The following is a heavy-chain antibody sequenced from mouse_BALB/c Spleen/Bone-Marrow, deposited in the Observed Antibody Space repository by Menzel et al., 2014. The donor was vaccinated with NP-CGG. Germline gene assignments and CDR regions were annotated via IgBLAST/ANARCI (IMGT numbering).Heavy chain of an antibody. D-gene: IGHD2-14*01. Sequence: VQLQQSGAELVRPGVSVKISCKGSGYTFTDYAVHWVKQSHTKSLEWIGLISSYYGDATYNQKFKGKATMTVDKSSSTAFVELARLTSEDSAIYYCARSGKVRNSMDYWSQGTSVTVSS. J-gene: IGHJ4*01. CDR2: ISSYYGDA. CDR1: GYTFTDYA. CDR3: ARSGKVRNSMDY. V-gene: IGHV1-67*01.